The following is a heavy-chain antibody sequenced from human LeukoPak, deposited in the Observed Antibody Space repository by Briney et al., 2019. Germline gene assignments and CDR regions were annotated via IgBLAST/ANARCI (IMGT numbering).Heavy chain of an antibody. CDR1: GFTFSSYS. Sequence: SLRXSCXASGFTFSSYSMNWVRQAPGKGLEWVSSISSSSSYIYYADSVKGRFTISRDNAKNSLYLQMNSLRAEDTAVYYCARDPAVAGTAFLDYWGQGTLVTVSS. J-gene: IGHJ4*02. V-gene: IGHV3-21*01. D-gene: IGHD6-19*01. CDR2: ISSSSSYI. CDR3: ARDPAVAGTAFLDY.